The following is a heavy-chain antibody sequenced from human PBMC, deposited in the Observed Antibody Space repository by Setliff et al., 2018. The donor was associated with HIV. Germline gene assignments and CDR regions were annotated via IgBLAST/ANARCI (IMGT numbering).Heavy chain of an antibody. J-gene: IGHJ3*02. D-gene: IGHD3-3*01. CDR3: ARLQGYNFWSGYYTYDAFDI. Sequence: SGPTVVNPTQTLTLTCTFSGFSLSTGGVGVGWIRQPPGKALEWLALIYWDDDKRYSPSLKSRLTITKDTSKNQVVLTMTNMDPVDTATYYCARLQGYNFWSGYYTYDAFDIWGQGTMVTVSS. CDR1: GFSLSTGGVG. CDR2: IYWDDDK. V-gene: IGHV2-5*02.